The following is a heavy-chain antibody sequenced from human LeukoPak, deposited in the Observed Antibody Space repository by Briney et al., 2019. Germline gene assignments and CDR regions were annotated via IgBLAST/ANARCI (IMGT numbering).Heavy chain of an antibody. J-gene: IGHJ4*02. CDR3: ARDSPNYYDSSGYYGLHDY. CDR1: GFTFSSYW. V-gene: IGHV3-74*01. D-gene: IGHD3-22*01. Sequence: PGGSLRLSCAASGFTFSSYWMHWVRQAPGKGLVWVSRINSDGSSTSYADSVKGRFTISRDNAKNTLYLQMNSLRAEDTAVYYCARDSPNYYDSSGYYGLHDYRGQGTLVTVSS. CDR2: INSDGSST.